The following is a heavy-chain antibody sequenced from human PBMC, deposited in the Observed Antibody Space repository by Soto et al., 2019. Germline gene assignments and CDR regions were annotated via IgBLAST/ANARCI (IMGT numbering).Heavy chain of an antibody. CDR1: GGSLSSQS. Sequence: PSETLSLTCTVSGGSLSSQSWSWIRQPAGKGLEWLGHIYNSGTTNYNPSLKSRVTMSVDTSKRQISLSLRSVTAAGTAMYYCVRDITGGYKGGPCFDPCGQRILVTVSS. D-gene: IGHD1-20*01. CDR2: IYNSGTT. V-gene: IGHV4-4*07. J-gene: IGHJ5*02. CDR3: VRDITGGYKGGPCFDP.